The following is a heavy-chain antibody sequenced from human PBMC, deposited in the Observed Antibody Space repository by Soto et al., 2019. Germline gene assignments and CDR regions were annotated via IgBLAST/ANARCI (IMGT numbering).Heavy chain of an antibody. Sequence: SETLSLTCAVSGGSISSSNWWSWVRQPPGKGLEWIGEIYHSGSTNYNPSLKSRVTISVDKSKNQFSLKLSSVTAADTAVYYCARVKDAFWSGYGYYYGMDVRGQGTTVTVSS. D-gene: IGHD3-3*01. J-gene: IGHJ6*02. CDR1: GGSISSSNW. V-gene: IGHV4-4*02. CDR2: IYHSGST. CDR3: ARVKDAFWSGYGYYYGMDV.